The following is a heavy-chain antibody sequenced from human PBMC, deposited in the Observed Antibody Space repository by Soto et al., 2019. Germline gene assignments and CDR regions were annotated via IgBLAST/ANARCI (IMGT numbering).Heavy chain of an antibody. CDR2: IYSGGST. CDR1: GFTVSSNY. Sequence: EVQLVESGGGLVQPGGSLRLSCAASGFTVSSNYMSWVRQAPGKGLEWVSVIYSGGSTYYADSVKGRFTISRNNSKNTLYLQMNSLRAEETAVYYCARGAGYYPPGYFQHWGQGTLGTVSS. V-gene: IGHV3-53*04. CDR3: ARGAGYYPPGYFQH. D-gene: IGHD3-22*01. J-gene: IGHJ1*01.